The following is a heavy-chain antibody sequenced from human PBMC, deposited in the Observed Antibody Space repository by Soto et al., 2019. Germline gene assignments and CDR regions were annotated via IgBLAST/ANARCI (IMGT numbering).Heavy chain of an antibody. J-gene: IGHJ4*02. V-gene: IGHV3-23*01. CDR2: ISGSGGST. Sequence: GGSLRLSCAASGFPSSRYAISWGRQAPGKGLEWVSAISGSGGSTYYADSVKGRFTISRDNSKNTLYLQMNSLRAEDTAVYYCAKPRGTSIIDYWGQGTLVTVSS. CDR3: AKPRGTSIIDY. D-gene: IGHD2-2*01. CDR1: GFPSSRYA.